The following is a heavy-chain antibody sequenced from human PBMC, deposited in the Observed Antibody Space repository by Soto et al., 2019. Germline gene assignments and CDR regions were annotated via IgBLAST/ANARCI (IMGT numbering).Heavy chain of an antibody. J-gene: IGHJ4*02. CDR1: GFTFSNYA. V-gene: IGHV3-23*01. Sequence: EVQLLESGGDLVQPGGSLRLSCAASGFTFSNYALSWVRQAPGKGLEWVSTVSGSDSNTYYADSVKGRFTISRDNSKNTLYLQMNSLRAEDTAVYYCAKEKGIRKALDYWGQGTLVTVSS. CDR3: AKEKGIRKALDY. CDR2: VSGSDSNT.